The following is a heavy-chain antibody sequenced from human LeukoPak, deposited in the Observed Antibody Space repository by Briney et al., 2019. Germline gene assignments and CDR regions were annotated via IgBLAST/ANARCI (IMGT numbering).Heavy chain of an antibody. V-gene: IGHV3-21*01. J-gene: IGHJ4*02. D-gene: IGHD1-26*01. CDR2: ISISSGYM. CDR3: ARDLIVGATSFDY. CDR1: GFTCSSYS. Sequence: GGSLRLYCAASGFTCSSYSMNWVRQAPGKGLEWVSSISISSGYMYYAGRVKGRFTNSRDNAKISLYLQMNSLRAEDTAVYYCARDLIVGATSFDYWGQGTLVTVSS.